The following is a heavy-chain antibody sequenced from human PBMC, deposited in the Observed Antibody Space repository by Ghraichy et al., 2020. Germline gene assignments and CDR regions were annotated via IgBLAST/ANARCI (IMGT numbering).Heavy chain of an antibody. CDR3: ARGDMVRGVFDP. V-gene: IGHV4-59*01. D-gene: IGHD3-10*01. CDR2: IYYSGST. Sequence: SETLSLTCTVSGGSISSYYWSWIRQPPGKGLEWIGYIYYSGSTNYNPSLKSRVTISVDTSKNQFSLKLSSVTAADTAVYYCARGDMVRGVFDPWGPGTLVTVSS. CDR1: GGSISSYY. J-gene: IGHJ5*02.